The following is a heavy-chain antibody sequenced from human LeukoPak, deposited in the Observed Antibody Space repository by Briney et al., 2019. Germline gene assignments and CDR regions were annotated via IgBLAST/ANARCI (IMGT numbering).Heavy chain of an antibody. D-gene: IGHD3-9*01. CDR3: ARDLSDIPDNWLDP. CDR1: GGSISSYY. CDR2: IYTSGST. J-gene: IGHJ5*02. Sequence: SETLSLTCTVSGGSISSYYWSWIRQPAGKGLEWIGRIYTSGSTNYNPSLKSRVTMSVDTSKNQFSLKLSSVTAADTAVYYCARDLSDIPDNWLDPWGQGTLVTVSS. V-gene: IGHV4-4*07.